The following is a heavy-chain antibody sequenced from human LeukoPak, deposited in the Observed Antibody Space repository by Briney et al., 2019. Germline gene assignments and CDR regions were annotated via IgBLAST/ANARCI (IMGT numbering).Heavy chain of an antibody. CDR3: ARAAHSYGYSGYFDY. Sequence: TVKVSCKASGGTFSSYAISWVRQAPGQGLEWMGRIIPILGIANYAQKFQGRVTITADKSTSTAYMEPSSLRSEDTAVYYCARAAHSYGYSGYFDYWGQGTLVTVSS. CDR1: GGTFSSYA. J-gene: IGHJ4*02. CDR2: IIPILGIA. D-gene: IGHD5-18*01. V-gene: IGHV1-69*04.